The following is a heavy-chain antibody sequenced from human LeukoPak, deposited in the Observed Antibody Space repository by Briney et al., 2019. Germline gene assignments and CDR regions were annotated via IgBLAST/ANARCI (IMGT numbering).Heavy chain of an antibody. D-gene: IGHD3-3*01. J-gene: IGHJ3*02. V-gene: IGHV3-23*01. CDR3: AKWMVRRDFWSGAFDI. CDR2: ISGSGYNS. Sequence: GGSLRLSCAASGFTFSSYAMTWVRQAPGKGLEWVLAISGSGYNSYYADSVKGRFTISRDNSKNTLFLQMNSLRGEDTAIYYCAKWMVRRDFWSGAFDIWGQGTMVTV. CDR1: GFTFSSYA.